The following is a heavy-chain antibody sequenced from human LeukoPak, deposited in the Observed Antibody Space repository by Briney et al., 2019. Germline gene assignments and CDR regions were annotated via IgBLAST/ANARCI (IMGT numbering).Heavy chain of an antibody. J-gene: IGHJ4*02. Sequence: SETLSLTCTVSGGSISSSDFYWGWIRQPPGKGLEWIGTIYYSGSSYYNPSLKSRVTISVDTSKNQFSLKLSSVTAADTAVYYCARVAGVPRGFDYWGQGTLVTVSS. V-gene: IGHV4-39*01. CDR3: ARVAGVPRGFDY. CDR2: IYYSGSS. CDR1: GGSISSSDFY. D-gene: IGHD3-3*01.